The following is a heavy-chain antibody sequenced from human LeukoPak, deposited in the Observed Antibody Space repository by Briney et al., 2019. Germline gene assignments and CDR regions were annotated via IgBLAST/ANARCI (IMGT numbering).Heavy chain of an antibody. Sequence: SGGSLRLSCAASGFTFSGYCMYWVRQAPANGLECLAVIWFDGSKKYYADSVKGRFTISRDNSKNTLYLQMNSLRAEDTAVYYCARALYGSGSYYRGTFDYWGQGTLVTVSS. D-gene: IGHD3-10*01. J-gene: IGHJ4*02. CDR3: ARALYGSGSYYRGTFDY. V-gene: IGHV3-33*01. CDR2: IWFDGSKK. CDR1: GFTFSGYC.